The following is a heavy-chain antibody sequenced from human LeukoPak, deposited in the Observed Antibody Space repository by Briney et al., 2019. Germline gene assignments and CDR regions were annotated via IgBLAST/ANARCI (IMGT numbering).Heavy chain of an antibody. CDR3: ARDADSSDSFEY. J-gene: IGHJ4*02. D-gene: IGHD3-22*01. V-gene: IGHV1-2*02. CDR2: INPNSGGT. CDR1: RYTFTGYY. Sequence: ASVKVSCQASRYTFTGYYMHWVRQAPAQGLEGMGWINPNSGGTNYAQKFQGRVTMTRDTSISTAYMELSRLRSDDTAVYYGARDADSSDSFEYWGQGTPVTVSS.